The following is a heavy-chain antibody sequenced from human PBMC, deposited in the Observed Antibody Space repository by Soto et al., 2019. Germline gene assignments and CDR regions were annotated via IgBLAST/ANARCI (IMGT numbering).Heavy chain of an antibody. CDR2: IYYNGNA. J-gene: IGHJ4*02. Sequence: QLQLQESGPGLVKPSETLSLTCFVSGGSISSRGDYWGWIRQSPGKGLEWIGNIYYNGNAYYNPSFKSRCTISVDTSKNQFSLTLRSVTAADTAVYYCAKSGGIIVIPDYWGQGTRVTVSS. CDR1: GGSISSRGDY. CDR3: AKSGGIIVIPDY. V-gene: IGHV4-39*01. D-gene: IGHD3-16*02.